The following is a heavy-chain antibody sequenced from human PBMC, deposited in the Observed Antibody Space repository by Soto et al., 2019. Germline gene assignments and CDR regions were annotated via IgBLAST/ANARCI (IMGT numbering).Heavy chain of an antibody. CDR1: GYTFTSYA. CDR2: INAGNGNT. V-gene: IGHV1-3*01. Sequence: GASVKVSCTASGYTFTSYAMHWVRQAPGQRLEWMGWINAGNGNTKYSQKFQGRVTITRDTSASTAYMGLSSLRSEDTAVYYCARGLGLYYFDYWGQGTLVTVSS. D-gene: IGHD1-26*01. CDR3: ARGLGLYYFDY. J-gene: IGHJ4*02.